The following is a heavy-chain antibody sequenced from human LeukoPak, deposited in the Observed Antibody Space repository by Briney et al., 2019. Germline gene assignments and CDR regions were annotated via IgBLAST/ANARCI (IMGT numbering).Heavy chain of an antibody. J-gene: IGHJ6*04. CDR1: GGTFSSYA. Sequence: AASVKVSCKASGGTFSSYAISGVRQAPGQGLEWMGGIIPIFGTANYAQKFQGRVTITADESTSTAYMELSSLRSEDTAVYYCARDSTGEDYYYYGMDVWGKGTTVTVSS. CDR2: IIPIFGTA. V-gene: IGHV1-69*13. CDR3: ARDSTGEDYYYYGMDV. D-gene: IGHD3-10*01.